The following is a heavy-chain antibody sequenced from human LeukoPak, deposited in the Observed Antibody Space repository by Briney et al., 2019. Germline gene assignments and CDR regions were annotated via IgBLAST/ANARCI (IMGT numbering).Heavy chain of an antibody. CDR2: IYYSGGT. Sequence: SETLSLTCTVSVGSISSSSYYWGWIRQPPGKGLEWIGSIYYSGGTYYNPSLKSRVTISVDTSKNQFSLKLSSVTAADTAVYYCARLLRYFDWLAFDYWGQGTLVTVSS. CDR3: ARLLRYFDWLAFDY. CDR1: VGSISSSSYY. D-gene: IGHD3-9*01. J-gene: IGHJ4*02. V-gene: IGHV4-39*07.